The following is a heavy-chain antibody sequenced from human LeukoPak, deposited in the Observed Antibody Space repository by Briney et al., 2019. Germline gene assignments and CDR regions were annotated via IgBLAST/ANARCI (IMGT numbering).Heavy chain of an antibody. CDR2: ISSGGDNT. J-gene: IGHJ4*02. Sequence: GGSLRLSCAASGFSFSNYGMSWVRQAPGKGLEWVSSISSGGDNTYYADSVRGRFTISRDNSKNTLYLQLNSLRAEDTAVYYCAKSHRGHCSATTCDDEGDYWGQGTLVTVSS. CDR3: AKSHRGHCSATTCDDEGDY. V-gene: IGHV3-23*01. D-gene: IGHD2-2*01. CDR1: GFSFSNYG.